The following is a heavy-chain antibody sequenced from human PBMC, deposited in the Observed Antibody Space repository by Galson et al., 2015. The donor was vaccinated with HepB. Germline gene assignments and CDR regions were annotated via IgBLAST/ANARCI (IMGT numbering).Heavy chain of an antibody. J-gene: IGHJ6*03. CDR2: ISTSGST. Sequence: TLSLTCTVSGGSISSFNYYWSWIRQPAGKGLEWIGRISTSGSTNYNPSLKSRVAISVDTSKNQFSLKLSCVTAADTAVYYCARENRYCSSKTCSPYSRHNYYHYYIDVWGTGTTVAVSS. CDR3: ARENRYCSSKTCSPYSRHNYYHYYIDV. D-gene: IGHD2-2*01. CDR1: GGSISSFNYY. V-gene: IGHV4-61*02.